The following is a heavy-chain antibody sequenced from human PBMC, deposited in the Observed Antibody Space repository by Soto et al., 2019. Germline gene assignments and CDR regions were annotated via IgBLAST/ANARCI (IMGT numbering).Heavy chain of an antibody. J-gene: IGHJ4*02. Sequence: SETLSLTCTVSGGSISSYYWSWIRQPPGKGLEWIGYIYYSGSTNYNPSLKSRVTISVDTSKNQFSLKLSSVTAADTAVYYCARDLYGSGPFFDYWGQGTLVIVSS. D-gene: IGHD3-10*01. CDR1: GGSISSYY. V-gene: IGHV4-59*01. CDR3: ARDLYGSGPFFDY. CDR2: IYYSGST.